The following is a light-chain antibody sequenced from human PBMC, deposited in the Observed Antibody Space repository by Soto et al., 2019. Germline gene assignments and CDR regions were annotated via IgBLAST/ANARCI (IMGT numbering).Light chain of an antibody. CDR3: QQYYTTPRT. CDR2: AAS. V-gene: IGKV1-8*01. CDR1: QGISSY. J-gene: IGKJ1*01. Sequence: AIRMTQSPSSLSASTGDRVTITCRASQGISSYLAWYQQKPGKAPKLLIYAASTLQSGVPSRFSGSGSGTDFTLTISCLQAEDVAVYYCQQYYTTPRTFGQGTKVDIK.